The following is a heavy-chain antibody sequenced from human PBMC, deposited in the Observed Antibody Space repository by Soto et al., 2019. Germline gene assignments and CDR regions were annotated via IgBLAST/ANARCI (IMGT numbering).Heavy chain of an antibody. CDR3: ASGGWGSSWYEGGSRIDY. CDR1: GFTFSNYD. Sequence: EVQLVESGGRLVQPGGSLRLSCAASGFTFSNYDMHWVRQVTGKGLEWVSAIGAAGDTYYPDSVKCRFTIPREKAKNSLYLPMNSLRAEDTAVYYCASGGWGSSWYEGGSRIDYWGQGALVTVSS. V-gene: IGHV3-13*01. CDR2: IGAAGDT. J-gene: IGHJ4*02. D-gene: IGHD6-13*01.